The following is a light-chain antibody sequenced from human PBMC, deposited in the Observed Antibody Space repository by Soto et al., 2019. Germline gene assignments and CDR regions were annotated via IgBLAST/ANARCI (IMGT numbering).Light chain of an antibody. CDR2: DVS. CDR1: ASDVGGYNS. J-gene: IGLJ2*01. CDR3: SSYSGSTTLGVV. Sequence: QSALTQPASVSGSPGQSITISCTGTASDVGGYNSVSWYQQLPGKAPKLMIYDVSNRPSGVSSRFSGSKSGITASLTISGLQAEDEADYYCSSYSGSTTLGVVFGGGTKLTVL. V-gene: IGLV2-14*01.